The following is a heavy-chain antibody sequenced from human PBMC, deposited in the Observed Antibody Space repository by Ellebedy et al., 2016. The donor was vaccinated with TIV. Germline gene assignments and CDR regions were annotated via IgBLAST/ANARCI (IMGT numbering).Heavy chain of an antibody. Sequence: MPSETLSLTCTVSGGSISNYYWSWIRQPPGKGLEWIGYIYYSGTTYYNPSLKSRVTISVDTSKNQFSLKLSSVTAADTAVYFCARGSDILTGTDWFDPWGQGTLVTVSS. CDR1: GGSISNYY. CDR2: IYYSGTT. V-gene: IGHV4-59*04. CDR3: ARGSDILTGTDWFDP. D-gene: IGHD3-9*01. J-gene: IGHJ5*02.